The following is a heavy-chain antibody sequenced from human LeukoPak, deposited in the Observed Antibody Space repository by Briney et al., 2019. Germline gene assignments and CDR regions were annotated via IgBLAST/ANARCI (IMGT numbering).Heavy chain of an antibody. J-gene: IGHJ4*02. CDR3: ARDSRWLQPHYFDY. Sequence: GGSLRLSCAASGFTFSSYSMNWVRQAPGKGLEWVSYISSSSSTIYYADSVKGRFTISRDNAKNSLYLQMNSLRAEDTAVYYCARDSRWLQPHYFDYWGQGTLVTVSS. D-gene: IGHD5-24*01. CDR1: GFTFSSYS. V-gene: IGHV3-48*01. CDR2: ISSSSSTI.